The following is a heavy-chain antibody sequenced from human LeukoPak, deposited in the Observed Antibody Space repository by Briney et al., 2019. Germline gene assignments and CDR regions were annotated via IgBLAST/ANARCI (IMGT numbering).Heavy chain of an antibody. D-gene: IGHD2-21*02. CDR3: ARFGTAKDY. J-gene: IGHJ4*02. CDR2: IYYSGST. CDR1: GFTFSNAW. V-gene: IGHV4-38-2*01. Sequence: GSLRLSCAASGFTFSNAWMSWVRQPPGKGLEWIGSIYYSGSTYYNPSLKSRVTISVDTSKDQFSLKLSSVTAADTAVYYCARFGTAKDYWGQGTLVTVSS.